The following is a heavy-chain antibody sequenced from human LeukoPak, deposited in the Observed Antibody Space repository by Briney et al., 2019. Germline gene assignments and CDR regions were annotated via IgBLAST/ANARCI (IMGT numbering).Heavy chain of an antibody. Sequence: PSQTLSLTCTVSGGSISSGDYYWSWIRQPPGKGLEWIGYIYYSGSTYHNPSLKSRVTISVDTSKNQFSLKLSSVTAADTAVYYCARDASPYDFWSGYHMPAWFDPWGQGTLVTVSS. V-gene: IGHV4-30-4*01. CDR1: GGSISSGDYY. D-gene: IGHD3-3*01. J-gene: IGHJ5*02. CDR2: IYYSGST. CDR3: ARDASPYDFWSGYHMPAWFDP.